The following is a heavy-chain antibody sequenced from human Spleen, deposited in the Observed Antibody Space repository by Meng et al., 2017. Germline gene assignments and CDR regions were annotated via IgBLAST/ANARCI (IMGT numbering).Heavy chain of an antibody. CDR2: INVYNGKT. CDR3: ATRGNPYLNC. J-gene: IGHJ4*02. Sequence: QVQLVQAWSELKKPWASVKVSCDASGYTLSSDGFSWVLQAPGQGLEWLGWINVYNGKTDYALKFQDRVTMTTDTFTNTAYRELRSLRSDDTAVHYCATRGNPYLNCWGQGTLVTVSS. CDR1: GYTLSSDG. V-gene: IGHV1-18*01.